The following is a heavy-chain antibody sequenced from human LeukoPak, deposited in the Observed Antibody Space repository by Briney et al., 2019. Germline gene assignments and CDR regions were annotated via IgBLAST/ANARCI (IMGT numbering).Heavy chain of an antibody. CDR1: GCCFTRYW. CDR3: TRLPETPCCSSSCYYLDY. D-gene: IGHD6-13*01. V-gene: IGHV5-51*01. Sequence: GVSLKISCKGSGCCFTRYWIGWVRPMPGKGLEWMGIIYPGDSDTRYRPSFQGQVTISADKSISPAFLQWGSLKASDHAMFYCTRLPETPCCSSSCYYLDYWGQGTLVTVSS. CDR2: IYPGDSDT. J-gene: IGHJ4*02.